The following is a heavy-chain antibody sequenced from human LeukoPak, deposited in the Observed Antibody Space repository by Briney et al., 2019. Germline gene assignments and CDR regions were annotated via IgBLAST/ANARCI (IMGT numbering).Heavy chain of an antibody. Sequence: GGSLRLSCAASGFTFSSYAMHWVRQAPGKGLEWVAVISYDGSSKYYADSVKGRFTISRDNSKNTLYLQMNSLRAEDTAVYYCARDRGYCSSTSCSFWFDPWGQGTLVNVSS. CDR1: GFTFSSYA. CDR3: ARDRGYCSSTSCSFWFDP. V-gene: IGHV3-30-3*01. J-gene: IGHJ5*02. CDR2: ISYDGSSK. D-gene: IGHD2-2*01.